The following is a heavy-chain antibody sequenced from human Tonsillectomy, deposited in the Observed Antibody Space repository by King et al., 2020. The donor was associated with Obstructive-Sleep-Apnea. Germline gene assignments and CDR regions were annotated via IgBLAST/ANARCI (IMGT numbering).Heavy chain of an antibody. CDR1: GFSLSTSGLG. CDR2: IYWDDDK. Sequence: TLKESGPTLVKPTQALTLTCTFSGFSLSTSGLGVGWIRQPPGKALEWLAVIYWDDDKRYSPSLKSRLTITKDTSKNQVVLTMTNMDPVDTPTYYCAHGEFGSGWYLYYFDYWGQGTLVTVSS. D-gene: IGHD6-19*01. CDR3: AHGEFGSGWYLYYFDY. V-gene: IGHV2-5*02. J-gene: IGHJ4*02.